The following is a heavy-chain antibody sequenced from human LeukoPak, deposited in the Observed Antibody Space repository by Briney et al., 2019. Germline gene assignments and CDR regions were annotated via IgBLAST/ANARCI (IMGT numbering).Heavy chain of an antibody. CDR2: INPNSGGT. CDR1: GGXFTGYY. D-gene: IGHD2-2*01. V-gene: IGHV1-2*02. J-gene: IGHJ5*02. CDR3: ARDATTSGYCSSTSCYNWFDP. Sequence: ASVKVSCKASGGXFTGYYIHWVRQAPGQGLEWMGWINPNSGGTNYAQKFQGRVTMTRDTSISTAYMELSRLRSDDTAVYYCARDATTSGYCSSTSCYNWFDPWGQGTLVTVSS.